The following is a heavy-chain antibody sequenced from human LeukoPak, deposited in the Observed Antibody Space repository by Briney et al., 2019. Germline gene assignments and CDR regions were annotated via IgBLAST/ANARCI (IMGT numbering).Heavy chain of an antibody. D-gene: IGHD2-15*01. V-gene: IGHV4-59*08. Sequence: PSETLSLTCTVSGGSISSYYWSWIRQPPGKGLEWIGYIYYSGSTNYNPSLKSRVTISVDTSKNQFSLKLSSVTAADTAVYYCARKYCSGGSCYSFWFDPRGQGTLVTVSS. CDR2: IYYSGST. J-gene: IGHJ5*02. CDR3: ARKYCSGGSCYSFWFDP. CDR1: GGSISSYY.